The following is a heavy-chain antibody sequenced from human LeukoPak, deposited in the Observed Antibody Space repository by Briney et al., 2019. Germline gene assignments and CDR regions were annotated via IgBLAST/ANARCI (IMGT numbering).Heavy chain of an antibody. CDR3: AKDGIVVVPAATTGGPAAGIH. V-gene: IGHV3-23*01. J-gene: IGHJ4*02. D-gene: IGHD2-2*01. CDR1: GFTFSSNA. Sequence: GGSLRLSCAASGFTFSSNAMSWVRQAPGKGLEWVSAISGSGGSTYYADSVKGRFTISRDNSKNTLYLQMNSLRAEDTAVYYCAKDGIVVVPAATTGGPAAGIHWGQGTLVTVSS. CDR2: ISGSGGST.